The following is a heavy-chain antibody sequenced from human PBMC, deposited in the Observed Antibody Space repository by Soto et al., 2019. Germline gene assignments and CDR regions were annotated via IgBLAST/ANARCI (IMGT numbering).Heavy chain of an antibody. CDR3: ASQPPYYDFWSGYSKNFDY. CDR2: ISGSGGST. V-gene: IGHV3-23*01. D-gene: IGHD3-3*01. Sequence: LRLSCAASGFTFSSYAMSWVRQAPGKGLEWVSAISGSGGSTYYADSVKGRFTISRDNSKNTLYLQMNSLRAEDTAVYYCASQPPYYDFWSGYSKNFDYWGQGTLVTVSS. J-gene: IGHJ4*02. CDR1: GFTFSSYA.